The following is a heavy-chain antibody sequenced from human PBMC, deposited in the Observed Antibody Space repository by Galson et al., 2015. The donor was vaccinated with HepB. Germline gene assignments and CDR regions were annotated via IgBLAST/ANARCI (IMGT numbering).Heavy chain of an antibody. CDR1: GFTFSSYG. D-gene: IGHD1-14*01. V-gene: IGHV3-30*18. J-gene: IGHJ6*02. CDR2: ISYDGSNK. CDR3: AKGGAPTTPDYYYYYGMDV. Sequence: SLRLSCAASGFTFSSYGMHWVRQAPGKGLEWVAVISYDGSNKYYADSVKGRFTISRDNSKNTLYLQMNSLIAEDTAVYYCAKGGAPTTPDYYYYYGMDVWGQGTTVTVSS.